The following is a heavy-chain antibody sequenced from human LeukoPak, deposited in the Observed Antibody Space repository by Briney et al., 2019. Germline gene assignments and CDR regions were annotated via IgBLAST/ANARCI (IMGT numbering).Heavy chain of an antibody. V-gene: IGHV4-59*08. CDR3: ARLPTYCSGGSCYYYYYGMDV. Sequence: NSSETLSLTCTVSGGSISSYYWSWIRRPPGKGLEWIGYIYYSGSTNYNPSLKSRVTISVDTSKNQFSLKLSSVTAADTAVYYCARLPTYCSGGSCYYYYYGMDVWGQGTTVTVSS. D-gene: IGHD2-15*01. CDR1: GGSISSYY. J-gene: IGHJ6*02. CDR2: IYYSGST.